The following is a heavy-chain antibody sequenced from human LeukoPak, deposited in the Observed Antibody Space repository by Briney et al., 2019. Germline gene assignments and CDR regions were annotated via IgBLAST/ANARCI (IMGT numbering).Heavy chain of an antibody. CDR3: AKGSYYDSSGSFYFDY. Sequence: GGSLRLSCAASGFTFSSYGMSWVRQAPGKGLEWVSCISGSGDNTYYADSVKGRFTISRDNSKNTLYVQMNSLGNEDTAANYCAKGSYYDSSGSFYFDYWGQGTLVTVSS. D-gene: IGHD3-22*01. CDR1: GFTFSSYG. J-gene: IGHJ4*02. V-gene: IGHV3-23*01. CDR2: ISGSGDNT.